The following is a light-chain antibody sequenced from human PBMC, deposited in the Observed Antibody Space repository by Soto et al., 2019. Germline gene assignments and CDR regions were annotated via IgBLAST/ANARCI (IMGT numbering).Light chain of an antibody. CDR2: DTS. CDR1: QDISNR. J-gene: IGKJ3*01. CDR3: QQYDNLLFT. Sequence: DTQVTQSPSSLSASVGDRVTITCQTSQDISNRLNWYQQKPGQAPKLLIYDTSNLHAGVPPRFSGGGSGTDFSFTISSLQPEDIATYYCQQYDNLLFTFGPGTKV. V-gene: IGKV1-33*01.